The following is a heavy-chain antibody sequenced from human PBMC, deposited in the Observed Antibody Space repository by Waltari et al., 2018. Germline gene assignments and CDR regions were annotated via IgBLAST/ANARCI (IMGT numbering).Heavy chain of an antibody. CDR3: TTGSTARGYYGMDV. CDR2: IKQDASEE. V-gene: IGHV3-7*01. D-gene: IGHD3-10*01. Sequence: EMQLVEAGGGLVQRGGSLRPSGAPSGFTLGSYGMSWVRQAPGKGLEWVANIKQDASEEYYVDSVKGRFTISKDNAKNSLSLQMNSLRAEDTAVYYCTTGSTARGYYGMDVWGQGTTVTVSS. CDR1: GFTLGSYG. J-gene: IGHJ6*02.